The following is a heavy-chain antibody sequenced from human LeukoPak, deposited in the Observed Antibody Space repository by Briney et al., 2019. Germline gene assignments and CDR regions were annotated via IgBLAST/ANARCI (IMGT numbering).Heavy chain of an antibody. CDR3: ARGAYTGFDV. V-gene: IGHV3-21*01. CDR2: ISGSSSYI. CDR1: GFTFSSYS. J-gene: IGHJ3*01. D-gene: IGHD5-12*01. Sequence: GGSLRLSCAASGFTFSSYSMNWVRQAPGKGLEWVSSISGSSSYIYYAGSVKGRFTISRDNAKNSLYLQMNSLRSGDTAVYYCARGAYTGFDVWGQATVVTVSS.